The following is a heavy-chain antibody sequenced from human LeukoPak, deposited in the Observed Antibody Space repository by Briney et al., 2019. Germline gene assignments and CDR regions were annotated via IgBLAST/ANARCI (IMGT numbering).Heavy chain of an antibody. J-gene: IGHJ5*02. CDR2: IYWDDGK. CDR3: AHSYYFGSRSYYNVWFAP. D-gene: IGHD3-10*01. Sequence: SGPTLVNPTQTLTLTCTFSGFSLSTSGVGVGWIRQPPGKALQWLALIYWDDGKYYSPSLKSRLSISRDTSRNQVVLTMTNMDPLDTATYFCAHSYYFGSRSYYNVWFAPWGLGTLVTVSS. CDR1: GFSLSTSGVG. V-gene: IGHV2-5*02.